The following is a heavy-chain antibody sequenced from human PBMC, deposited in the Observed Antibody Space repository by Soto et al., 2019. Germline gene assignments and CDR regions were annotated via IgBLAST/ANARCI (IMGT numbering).Heavy chain of an antibody. CDR1: GFTFSSSA. Sequence: EVQLLESGGGLVQPGGSLRLSCAASGFTFSSSAMSRVLQAPGYGLELVSAISSSGSSTYYADSVKGRFTISRDNSKNPLYLQMNSLRVQDTAVYYCATDTSTWYGRLDYSAIDVWGPGATVPVS. D-gene: IGHD6-13*01. CDR3: ATDTSTWYGRLDYSAIDV. CDR2: ISSSGSST. J-gene: IGHJ6*02. V-gene: IGHV3-23*01.